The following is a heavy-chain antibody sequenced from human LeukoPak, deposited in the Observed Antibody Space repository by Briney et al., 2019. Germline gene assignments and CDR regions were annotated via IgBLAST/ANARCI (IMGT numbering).Heavy chain of an antibody. V-gene: IGHV3-66*01. CDR1: GFTVSSNY. J-gene: IGHJ4*02. Sequence: PGGSLRLSCAASGFTVSSNYMSWVRQAPGKGLEWVSVIYSGGSTYYADSVKGGFTISRDNSKNTLYLQMNSLRAEDTAVYYCARVSSSWYVSYFDYWGQGTLVTVSS. D-gene: IGHD6-13*01. CDR3: ARVSSSWYVSYFDY. CDR2: IYSGGST.